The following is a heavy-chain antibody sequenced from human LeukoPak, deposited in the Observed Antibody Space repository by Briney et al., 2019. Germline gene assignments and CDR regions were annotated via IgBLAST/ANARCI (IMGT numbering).Heavy chain of an antibody. CDR1: GFTFSSYA. V-gene: IGHV3-30-3*01. CDR3: ARDLYSSSSHDPYYFDY. CDR2: ISYDGSNK. J-gene: IGHJ4*02. D-gene: IGHD6-6*01. Sequence: GGSLRLSCAASGFTFSSYAMHWVRQAPGKGLEWVAVISYDGSNKYYADSVKGRFTISRDNAKNSLYLQMNSLRAEDTAVYYCARDLYSSSSHDPYYFDYWGQGTLVTVSS.